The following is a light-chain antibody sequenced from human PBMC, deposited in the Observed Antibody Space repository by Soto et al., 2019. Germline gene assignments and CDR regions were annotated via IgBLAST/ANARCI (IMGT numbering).Light chain of an antibody. CDR2: DAS. V-gene: IGKV1-5*01. CDR1: QSISSW. Sequence: DIQMTQSPSTLSASVGDRVTITCRASQSISSWLAWYQQKPGKAPKLLIYDASSLESGVPSRFSGSGSGTEFTLTISILQPDDFATYYCQQYNIYCTFGGGTKVDIK. J-gene: IGKJ4*01. CDR3: QQYNIYCT.